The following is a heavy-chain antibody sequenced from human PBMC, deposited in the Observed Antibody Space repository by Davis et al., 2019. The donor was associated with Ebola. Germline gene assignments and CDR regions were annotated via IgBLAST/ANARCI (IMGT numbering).Heavy chain of an antibody. V-gene: IGHV3-53*01. CDR2: IHDGDKT. CDR3: ARILQVGPWHYDV. J-gene: IGHJ2*01. D-gene: IGHD1-26*01. Sequence: GGSLRLSCAASGFTVSNYFMSWVRQSPGKGPEWVSSIHDGDKTYYADSVRGRFTISRENSRDILYLQMNSLRVEDTAIYYCARILQVGPWHYDVWGRGTLVTVSS. CDR1: GFTVSNYF.